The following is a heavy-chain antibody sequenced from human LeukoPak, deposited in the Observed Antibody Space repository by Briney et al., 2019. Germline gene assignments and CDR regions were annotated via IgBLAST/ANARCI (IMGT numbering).Heavy chain of an antibody. D-gene: IGHD3-22*01. V-gene: IGHV1-18*01. J-gene: IGHJ4*02. Sequence: ASVKVSCKASGYTFTSYGISWVRQAPGQGLEWVGWISAYNGNTNYAQKLQGRVTMTTDTSTSTAYMELRNLRSDDTAVHYCARSDDSSGYFPLDYWGQGTLVTVSS. CDR1: GYTFTSYG. CDR2: ISAYNGNT. CDR3: ARSDDSSGYFPLDY.